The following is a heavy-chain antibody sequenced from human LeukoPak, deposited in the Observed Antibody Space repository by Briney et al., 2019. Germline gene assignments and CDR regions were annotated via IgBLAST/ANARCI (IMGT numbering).Heavy chain of an antibody. CDR2: IIPIFGTA. CDR1: GGTFSSYA. Sequence: ASVKVSCKASGGTFSSYAISWVRQAPGQGLEWMGGIIPIFGTANYAQKFQGRVTITADKSTSTAYMELSSLRSEDTAVYYCAKDHSTYYHDSRTLDYWGQGTLVTVSS. D-gene: IGHD3-22*01. J-gene: IGHJ4*02. V-gene: IGHV1-69*06. CDR3: AKDHSTYYHDSRTLDY.